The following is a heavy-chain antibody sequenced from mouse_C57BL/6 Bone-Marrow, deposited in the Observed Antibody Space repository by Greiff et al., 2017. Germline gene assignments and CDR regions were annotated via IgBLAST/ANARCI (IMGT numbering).Heavy chain of an antibody. J-gene: IGHJ4*01. D-gene: IGHD1-1*01. V-gene: IGHV14-3*01. CDR1: GFNIKNTY. CDR3: ARERAIITTVVEGYAMDY. CDR2: IDPANGNT. Sequence: EVQLVESVAELVRPGASVKLSCTASGFNIKNTYMHWVKQRPEQGLEWIGRIDPANGNTKYAPKFPGKDTITADTSSNTAYLQLSSLTSEDTAIYYCARERAIITTVVEGYAMDYWGQGTSVTVSS.